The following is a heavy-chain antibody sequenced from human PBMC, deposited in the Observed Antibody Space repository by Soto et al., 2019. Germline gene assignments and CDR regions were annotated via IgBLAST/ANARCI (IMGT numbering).Heavy chain of an antibody. CDR1: GFTFSDYY. Sequence: QVQLVESGGGLVKPGGYLRLYCATSGFTFSDYYMSWIRQAPGKGLEWVSYIGTRGNTKYYADSVRGRFTISRDNAKNSLYLQMNSLRADDTAVYYCARDGTVYYGEYYDYWGQGIPVTVSS. D-gene: IGHD4-17*01. J-gene: IGHJ4*02. CDR2: IGTRGNTK. CDR3: ARDGTVYYGEYYDY. V-gene: IGHV3-11*01.